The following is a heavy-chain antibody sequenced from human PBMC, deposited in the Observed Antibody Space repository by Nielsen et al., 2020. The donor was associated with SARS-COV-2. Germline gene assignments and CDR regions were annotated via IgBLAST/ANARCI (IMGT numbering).Heavy chain of an antibody. V-gene: IGHV3-33*05. Sequence: GESLKISCAASGFTFSSYGMHWVRQAPGKGLEWVAVISYDGSNKYYADSVKGRFTISRDNSKNSLYLQMNSLRDGDTAVYYCARAYGSGSYYEFDPWGQGTLVTVSS. CDR2: ISYDGSNK. D-gene: IGHD3-10*01. CDR1: GFTFSSYG. CDR3: ARAYGSGSYYEFDP. J-gene: IGHJ5*02.